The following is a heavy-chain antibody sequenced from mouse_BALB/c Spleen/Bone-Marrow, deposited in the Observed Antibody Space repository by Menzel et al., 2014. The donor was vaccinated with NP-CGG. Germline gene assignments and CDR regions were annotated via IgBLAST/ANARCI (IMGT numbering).Heavy chain of an antibody. CDR1: GFNIKDTY. CDR2: IDPANGNT. J-gene: IGHJ3*01. CDR3: ASYYCGSSSFAY. Sequence: VQLQQPGAELVKPGASVKLSCTASGFNIKDTYMHWVKQRPEQGLEWIGRIDPANGNTKYDPKFQGKATITADTSSNTAYLQLSSLTSEDTAVYYCASYYCGSSSFAYWGQGTMVTVSA. V-gene: IGHV14-3*02. D-gene: IGHD1-1*01.